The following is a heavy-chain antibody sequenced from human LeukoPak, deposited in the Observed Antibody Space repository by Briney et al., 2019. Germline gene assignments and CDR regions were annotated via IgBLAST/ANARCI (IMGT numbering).Heavy chain of an antibody. CDR3: ARGGTTYYGSGGYWFDP. D-gene: IGHD3-10*01. V-gene: IGHV4-34*01. J-gene: IGHJ5*02. CDR1: GGSFSGYY. CDR2: INHSGST. Sequence: SETLSLTCAVYGGSFSGYYSSWIRQPPGKGPEWIGEINHSGSTNYNPSLKSRVTISVDTSKNQFSLKLSSVTAADTAVYYCARGGTTYYGSGGYWFDPWGQGTLVTVSS.